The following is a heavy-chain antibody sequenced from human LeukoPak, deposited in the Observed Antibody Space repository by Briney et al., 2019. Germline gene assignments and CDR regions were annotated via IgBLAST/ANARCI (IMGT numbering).Heavy chain of an antibody. J-gene: IGHJ4*02. CDR2: IVVGSDIS. V-gene: IGHV1-58*02. CDR1: GLTFTASA. Sequence: SVKVSCKASGLTFTASAMQWVRQARGQRREWIGWIVVGSDISIYAQKYQERVTITRDVSTSTVYMEMSSLNSDDTAVYYCAADRFQLAPFYFNSWGQGTLVTVSS. D-gene: IGHD1-1*01. CDR3: AADRFQLAPFYFNS.